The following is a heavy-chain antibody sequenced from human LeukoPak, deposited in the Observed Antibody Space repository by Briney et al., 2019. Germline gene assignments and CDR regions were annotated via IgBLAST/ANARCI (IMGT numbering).Heavy chain of an antibody. CDR3: AHRGPSDYVWGGL. CDR1: GLSLSTSGVG. CDR2: IYWNDDQ. J-gene: IGHJ4*02. D-gene: IGHD3-16*01. Sequence: SGPTLVNPTQTLTLTCTFSGLSLSTSGVGVGWIRQPPGKALEWLALIYWNDDQRYSPSLKTRLTITKDTSKNQVVLTMTNVDPVDTATYYCAHRGPSDYVWGGLWGQGTLVTVSS. V-gene: IGHV2-5*01.